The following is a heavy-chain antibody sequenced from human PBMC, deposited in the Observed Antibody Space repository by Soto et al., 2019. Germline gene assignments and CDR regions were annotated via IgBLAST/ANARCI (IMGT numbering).Heavy chain of an antibody. D-gene: IGHD3-22*01. CDR3: ARQQPSITMIVVAFDY. Sequence: GGSLRLSCAASGFTFSSYGMHWVRQAPGKGLEWVAVIWYDGSNKYYADSVKGRFTISRDNSKNTLYLQMNSLRAEDTAVYYCARQQPSITMIVVAFDYWGQGTLVTVSS. V-gene: IGHV3-33*01. CDR1: GFTFSSYG. CDR2: IWYDGSNK. J-gene: IGHJ4*02.